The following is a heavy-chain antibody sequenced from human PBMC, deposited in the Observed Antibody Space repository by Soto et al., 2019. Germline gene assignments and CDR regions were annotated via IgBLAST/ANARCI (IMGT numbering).Heavy chain of an antibody. J-gene: IGHJ5*02. D-gene: IGHD6-19*01. CDR3: ARHYSSGSRNWFDP. Sequence: SETLSLTCSVSGGSINSSSYFWGWVRQPPGKGLEWIGSIYYSGSTYYNPSLRSRVTVSVDTSKNQFSLKLSSVTAADTAVFYCARHYSSGSRNWFDPWGQGTLVTVS. CDR1: GGSINSSSYF. V-gene: IGHV4-39*01. CDR2: IYYSGST.